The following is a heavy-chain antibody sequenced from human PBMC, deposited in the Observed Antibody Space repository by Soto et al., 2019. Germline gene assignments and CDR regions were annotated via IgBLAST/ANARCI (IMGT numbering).Heavy chain of an antibody. J-gene: IGHJ5*02. D-gene: IGHD5-12*01. CDR1: GFTFSDYY. V-gene: IGHV3-11*01. CDR2: ISSSGSTI. Sequence: GESLKISCAASGFTFSDYYMSWIRQAPGKGLEWVSYISSSGSTIYYADSVKGRFTISRDNAKNSLYLQMNSLRAEDTAVYYCASLRRDGYNYWFDPWGQGTLVTVSS. CDR3: ASLRRDGYNYWFDP.